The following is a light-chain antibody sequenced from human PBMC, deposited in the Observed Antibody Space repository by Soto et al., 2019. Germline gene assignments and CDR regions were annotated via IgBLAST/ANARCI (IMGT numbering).Light chain of an antibody. V-gene: IGKV3D-15*01. CDR1: QSVRSY. Sequence: EIVMTQSPASLSVSPGERATLSCRASQSVRSYLAWYQQKPGQAPRLLIYGASSRATGIPDRFSSSGCGTDFILTISNIEADDVSVYYCQQRNKWPPITFGQGTRLEIK. CDR3: QQRNKWPPIT. CDR2: GAS. J-gene: IGKJ5*01.